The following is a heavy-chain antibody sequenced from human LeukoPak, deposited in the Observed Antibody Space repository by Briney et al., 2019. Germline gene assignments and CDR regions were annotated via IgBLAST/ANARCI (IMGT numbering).Heavy chain of an antibody. V-gene: IGHV4-61*02. D-gene: IGHD3/OR15-3a*01. CDR2: IYTSGST. Sequence: SETLSLTCTVSGGSISSGSYYWSWIRQPAGKGLEWIGRIYTSGSTNYNPSLKSRVTISVGTSKNQFSLKLSSVTAADTGVYYCARGILAGLDYWGQGTLVTVSS. J-gene: IGHJ4*02. CDR1: GGSISSGSYY. CDR3: ARGILAGLDY.